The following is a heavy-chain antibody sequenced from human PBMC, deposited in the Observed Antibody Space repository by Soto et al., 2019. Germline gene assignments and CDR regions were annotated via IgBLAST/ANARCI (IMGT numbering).Heavy chain of an antibody. CDR1: GGSSSSSRYY. CDR2: IYYSGST. J-gene: IGHJ4*02. Sequence: PSATLSLTCTVSGGSSSSSRYYCGLIRQPPRKGLEWIGSIYYSGSTYYNPSLKGRFTISRDNAKTTLYLQMNSLRAEDTAVYYCARGDYYDSLFPFDYWGQGTLVTVSS. D-gene: IGHD3-22*01. V-gene: IGHV4-39*02. CDR3: ARGDYYDSLFPFDY.